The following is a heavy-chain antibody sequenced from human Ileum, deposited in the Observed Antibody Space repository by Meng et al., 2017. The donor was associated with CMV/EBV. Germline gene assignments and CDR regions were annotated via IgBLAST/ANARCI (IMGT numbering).Heavy chain of an antibody. Sequence: ASGFTVSSNYMSWVRQAPGKGLEWVSVIYSGGSTYYADSVKGRFTISRDNSKNTLYLQMNSLRAEDTAVYYCARDLGYCSSTSCHDYWGQGTLVTVSS. CDR3: ARDLGYCSSTSCHDY. V-gene: IGHV3-53*01. J-gene: IGHJ4*02. D-gene: IGHD2-2*01. CDR2: IYSGGST. CDR1: GFTVSSNY.